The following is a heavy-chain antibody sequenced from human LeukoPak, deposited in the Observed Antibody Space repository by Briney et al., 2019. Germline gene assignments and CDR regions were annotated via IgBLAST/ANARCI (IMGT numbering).Heavy chain of an antibody. J-gene: IGHJ4*02. CDR3: ASSGIAVAGPSYYFDY. Sequence: SETLSLTXAVSGYSISSGYYWGWIRQPPGKGLEWIGEINHSGSTNYNPSLKSRVTISGDPSKNQFSLKVSSVTAADSAAYYCASSGIAVAGPSYYFDYWGQGTLVTVSS. CDR2: INHSGST. V-gene: IGHV4-38-2*01. D-gene: IGHD6-19*01. CDR1: GYSISSGYY.